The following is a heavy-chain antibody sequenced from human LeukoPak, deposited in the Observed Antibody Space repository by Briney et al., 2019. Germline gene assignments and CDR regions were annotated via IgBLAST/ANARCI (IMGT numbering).Heavy chain of an antibody. CDR3: ARQGLRFLELDP. CDR2: IYPGDSDT. V-gene: IGHV5-51*01. J-gene: IGHJ5*02. CDR1: GYSFTSYW. Sequence: GASLKISCKGSGYSFTSYWIGWVREMPGKGLEWMGIIYPGDSDTSYSPSFQGQVTISADKSISTAYLQWSSLEASDTAMYYCARQGLRFLELDPWGQGTLVTVSA. D-gene: IGHD3-3*01.